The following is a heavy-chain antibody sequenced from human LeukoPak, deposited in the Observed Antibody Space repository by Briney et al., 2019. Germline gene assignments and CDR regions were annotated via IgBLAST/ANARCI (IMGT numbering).Heavy chain of an antibody. CDR1: GGSIKSHF. Sequence: PSETLSLTCTVSGGSIKSHFWSWVRQPPGKRLEWIGYIFHSGNTNYNPSLKSRVTISLDTSNNQFSLSLTSVTAADTSVYYCARRTFGGVIKYWGQGTLVTVSS. CDR3: ARRTFGGVIKY. CDR2: IFHSGNT. V-gene: IGHV4-59*11. J-gene: IGHJ4*02. D-gene: IGHD3-16*02.